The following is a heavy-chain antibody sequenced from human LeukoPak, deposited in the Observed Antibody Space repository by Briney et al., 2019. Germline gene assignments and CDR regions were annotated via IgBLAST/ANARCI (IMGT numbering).Heavy chain of an antibody. V-gene: IGHV3-23*01. CDR2: ISGSGGST. Sequence: SGGSLRLSCAASGFTFSNYAMSWVRQAPGKGLEWVSAISGSGGSTYYADSMKGRFTISRDNSKNTLYLQMNSLRAEDTAVYYCAKNSTVVVPATIRYWSQGTLVTVSS. CDR1: GFTFSNYA. D-gene: IGHD2-2*01. J-gene: IGHJ4*02. CDR3: AKNSTVVVPATIRY.